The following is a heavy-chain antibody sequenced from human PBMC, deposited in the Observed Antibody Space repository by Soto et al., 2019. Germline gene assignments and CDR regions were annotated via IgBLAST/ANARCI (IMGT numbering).Heavy chain of an antibody. J-gene: IGHJ4*02. CDR3: AKDGDFYAFVTGSSRKGNYFDY. D-gene: IGHD3-9*01. CDR2: ISAGGGSP. CDR1: GFIFNNYA. Sequence: GGSLRLSWAASGFIFNNYAMSGVRQAPGKGLEWVSFISAGGGSPNYADSVKGRFTISRDNSKNMVYLQMNSLRAEDTAVYYCAKDGDFYAFVTGSSRKGNYFDYWGQRP. V-gene: IGHV3-23*01.